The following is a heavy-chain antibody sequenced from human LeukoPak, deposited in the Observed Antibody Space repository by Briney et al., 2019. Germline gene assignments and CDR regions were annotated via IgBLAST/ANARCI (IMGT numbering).Heavy chain of an antibody. D-gene: IGHD3-16*02. CDR1: GGTFSSYG. CDR3: ARDGYDYVWGSYRTYYFDY. J-gene: IGHJ4*02. CDR2: ISAYNGNT. V-gene: IGHV1-18*01. Sequence: ASVKVSCKASGGTFSSYGISWVRQAPGQGLEWMGWISAYNGNTNYAQKLQGRVTMTTDTSTSTAYMELRSLRSDDTAVYHCARDGYDYVWGSYRTYYFDYWGQGTLVTVSS.